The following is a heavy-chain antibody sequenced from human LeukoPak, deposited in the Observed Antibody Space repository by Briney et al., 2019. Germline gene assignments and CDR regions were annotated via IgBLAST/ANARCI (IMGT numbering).Heavy chain of an antibody. Sequence: ASVKVSCKASGYTSTSYGISWVRQAPGQGLEWMGWISAYNGNTNYAQKLQGRVTMTTDTSTSTAYMELRSLRSDDTAVYYCARARSGHYYDSSGYIMDYWGQGTLVTVSS. CDR1: GYTSTSYG. D-gene: IGHD3-22*01. CDR3: ARARSGHYYDSSGYIMDY. J-gene: IGHJ4*02. CDR2: ISAYNGNT. V-gene: IGHV1-18*01.